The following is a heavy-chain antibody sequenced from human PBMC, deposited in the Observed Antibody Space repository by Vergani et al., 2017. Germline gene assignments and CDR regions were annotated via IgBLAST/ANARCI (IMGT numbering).Heavy chain of an antibody. CDR2: INPSGGHT. V-gene: IGHV1-46*03. D-gene: IGHD3-9*01. Sequence: QVQVVQSGAEVKKSGASVKVSCKTSGYTFSNYYMHLVRQAPGQGLEWMGIINPSGGHTNYAQKFQGRVTMTRDTSTSTVYMELSSLRSEDTAIYYCARGDYGILTGYRYWVQGTLVTVSA. CDR1: GYTFSNYY. CDR3: ARGDYGILTGYRY. J-gene: IGHJ4*02.